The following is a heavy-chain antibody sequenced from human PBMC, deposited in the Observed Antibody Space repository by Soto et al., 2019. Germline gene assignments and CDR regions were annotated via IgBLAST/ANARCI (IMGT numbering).Heavy chain of an antibody. CDR1: GFPSSTYA. J-gene: IGHJ2*01. V-gene: IGHV3-23*01. D-gene: IGHD3-16*02. CDR3: TKSDGCGGGACYTGTYYYFDV. CDR2: ISESGHHT. Sequence: DVQLLESVGGLVEPGGSLTLSCAASGFPSSTYALNWVRQAPGKGPEWVSTISESGHHTHYADSVKGRFTISRDKSKNTLSLQMNSLRVDDTAIYYCTKSDGCGGGACYTGTYYYFDVWGRGTLVTVSS.